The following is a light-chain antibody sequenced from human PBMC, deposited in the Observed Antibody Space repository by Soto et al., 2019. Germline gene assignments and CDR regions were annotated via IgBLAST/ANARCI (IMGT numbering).Light chain of an antibody. CDR3: QQYGSSPRT. J-gene: IGKJ5*01. V-gene: IGKV3-20*01. CDR1: QSVSSSY. Sequence: EIVLTQSPGTLSLSPGERATLSRRASQSVSSSYLAWYQQKPGQAPRLLIYGASNRATGIPDRFSGSGSGTDFTLTISRLEPEDFAVYYCQQYGSSPRTFGQGTRLEIK. CDR2: GAS.